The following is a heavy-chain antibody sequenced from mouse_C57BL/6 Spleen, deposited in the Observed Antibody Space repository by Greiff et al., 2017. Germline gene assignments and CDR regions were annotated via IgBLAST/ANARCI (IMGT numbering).Heavy chain of an antibody. V-gene: IGHV1-80*01. CDR3: ARSYYGSSPYYFDY. J-gene: IGHJ2*01. CDR1: GYAFSSYW. D-gene: IGHD1-1*01. Sequence: QVQLQQSGAELVKPGASVKISCKASGYAFSSYWMNWVKQRPGKGLEWIGQIYPGDGDTNYNGKFKGKATLTADKSSSTAYMQLSSLTSEDSAVYYCARSYYGSSPYYFDYWGQGTTLTVSS. CDR2: IYPGDGDT.